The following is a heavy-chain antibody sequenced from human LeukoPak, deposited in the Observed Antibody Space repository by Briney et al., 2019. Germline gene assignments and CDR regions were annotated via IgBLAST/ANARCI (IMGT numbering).Heavy chain of an antibody. CDR1: GGSISSGSYY. V-gene: IGHV4-39*07. CDR2: IYYSGST. J-gene: IGHJ5*02. D-gene: IGHD6-19*01. Sequence: SETLSLTCTVSGGSISSGSYYWSWIRQPAGKGLEWIGSIYYSGSTYYNPSLKSRVTISVDTSKNQFSLKLSSVTAADTAVYYCARVRGSSGSPGRFDPWGQGTLVTVSS. CDR3: ARVRGSSGSPGRFDP.